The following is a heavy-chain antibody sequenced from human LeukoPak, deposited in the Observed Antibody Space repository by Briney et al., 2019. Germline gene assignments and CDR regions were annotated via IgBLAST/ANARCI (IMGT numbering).Heavy chain of an antibody. D-gene: IGHD3-10*01. CDR3: ARFLRGVATRNPYYYYYGMDV. J-gene: IGHJ6*02. CDR2: IYYSGST. V-gene: IGHV4-59*01. CDR1: GGSISSYY. Sequence: PSETLSLTCTVSGGSISSYYWSWIRQPPGKGLEWIGYIYYSGSTNYNPSLKSRVTISVDTSKNQFSLRLSSVTAADTAVYYCARFLRGVATRNPYYYYYGMDVWGQGTTVTVSS.